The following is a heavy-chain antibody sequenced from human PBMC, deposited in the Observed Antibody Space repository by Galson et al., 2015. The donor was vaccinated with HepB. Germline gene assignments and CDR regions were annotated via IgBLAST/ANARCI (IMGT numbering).Heavy chain of an antibody. Sequence: SLRLSCAASGFAFRSFDISWVRQAPGKGLEWVSLITDGGAGTYYADSVKGRFTISRDNSRNTLYLQMKSLRVEDTAVYYCARDSIGVPSEYWGQGTLVTVSS. CDR1: GFAFRSFD. J-gene: IGHJ4*02. D-gene: IGHD6-19*01. V-gene: IGHV3-23*01. CDR3: ARDSIGVPSEY. CDR2: ITDGGAGT.